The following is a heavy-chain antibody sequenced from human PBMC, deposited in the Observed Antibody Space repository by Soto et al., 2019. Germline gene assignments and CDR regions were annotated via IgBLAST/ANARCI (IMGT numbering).Heavy chain of an antibody. CDR3: AKGPRGSRHNWYYFDY. J-gene: IGHJ4*02. D-gene: IGHD1-20*01. CDR2: ITWNSGSI. V-gene: IGHV3-9*01. CDR1: GFTFDDYA. Sequence: EVQLVASGGGLVQPGRSLRLSCADSGFTFDDYAMHWVRQVPGKGLEWVSGITWNSGSIVYADSVKGRFTISRDNAKNSLYLQMNSLRAEDTALYYCAKGPRGSRHNWYYFDYWGQGTLVTVSS.